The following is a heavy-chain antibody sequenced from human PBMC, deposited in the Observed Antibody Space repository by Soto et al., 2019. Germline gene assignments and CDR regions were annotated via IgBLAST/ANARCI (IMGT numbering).Heavy chain of an antibody. V-gene: IGHV4-31*03. D-gene: IGHD4-17*01. CDR1: GGSISSGGYY. Sequence: SETLSLTCTVSGGSISSGGYYWSWIRQHPGKGLEWIGYIYYSGSTYYNPSLKSRVTISVDTSKNQFSLKLSSVTAADTAVYYCARSYGDAVGFDYWGQGTLVTVSS. J-gene: IGHJ4*02. CDR3: ARSYGDAVGFDY. CDR2: IYYSGST.